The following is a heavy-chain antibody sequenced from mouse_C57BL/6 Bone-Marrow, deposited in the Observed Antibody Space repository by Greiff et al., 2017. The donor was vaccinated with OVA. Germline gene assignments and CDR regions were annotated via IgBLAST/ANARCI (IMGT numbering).Heavy chain of an antibody. Sequence: VQLQQSGAELVKPGASVKLSCKASGYTFTSYWMQWVKQRPGQGLEWIGEIDPSDSYTNYNQKFKGKATLTVDTSSSTAYMQLSSLTSEDSAVYYCARCYGSSHWYFDVWGTGTTVTVSS. CDR2: IDPSDSYT. V-gene: IGHV1-50*01. CDR1: GYTFTSYW. J-gene: IGHJ1*03. D-gene: IGHD1-1*01. CDR3: ARCYGSSHWYFDV.